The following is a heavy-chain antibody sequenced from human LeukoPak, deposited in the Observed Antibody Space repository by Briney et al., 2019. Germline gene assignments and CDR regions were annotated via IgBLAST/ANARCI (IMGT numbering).Heavy chain of an antibody. CDR2: IYTSGST. Sequence: SETLSLTCTVSGDSISSGSYYWSWIRQPAGKGLEWIGRIYTSGSTDYNPSLKSRITISLDTSKNQFSLKSNSMTAADTAVYYCARNAPEGLDYWGQGTLVTVSS. D-gene: IGHD2-2*01. J-gene: IGHJ4*02. CDR1: GDSISSGSYY. V-gene: IGHV4-61*02. CDR3: ARNAPEGLDY.